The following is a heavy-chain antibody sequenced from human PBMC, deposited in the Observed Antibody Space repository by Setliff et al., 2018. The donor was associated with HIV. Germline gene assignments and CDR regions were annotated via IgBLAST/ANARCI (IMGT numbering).Heavy chain of an antibody. Sequence: PSETLSLTCAVSGYSISSGYYWGWIRQPPGKGLEWIGSIYHSGSTYYNPSLKSRVTISVDTSKNQFSLKLSSVTAADTAVYYCARGSNPDSPGFIAYWCFDLWGRGTLVTVSS. CDR3: ARGSNPDSPGFIAYWCFDL. D-gene: IGHD2-2*01. V-gene: IGHV4-38-2*01. J-gene: IGHJ2*01. CDR1: GYSISSGYY. CDR2: IYHSGST.